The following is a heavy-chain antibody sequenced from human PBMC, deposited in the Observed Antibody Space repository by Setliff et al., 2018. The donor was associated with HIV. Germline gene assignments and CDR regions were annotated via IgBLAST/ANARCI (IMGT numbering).Heavy chain of an antibody. CDR1: GFNFGRYV. J-gene: IGHJ4*02. CDR3: ARAGVYYDSSGYCIDY. D-gene: IGHD3-22*01. CDR2: IWYDGRNI. V-gene: IGHV3-33*01. Sequence: PGGSLRLSCAASGFNFGRYVMHWVRQAPGKGLEWVAGIWYDGRNIYYAESVKGRFTISRDNAKNSLYLQMNSLRAEDTAVYYCARAGVYYDSSGYCIDYWGQETLVTVSS.